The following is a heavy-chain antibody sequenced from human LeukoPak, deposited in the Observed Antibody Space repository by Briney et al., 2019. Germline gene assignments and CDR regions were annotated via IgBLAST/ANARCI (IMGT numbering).Heavy chain of an antibody. J-gene: IGHJ4*02. CDR3: ARGLRGNDY. Sequence: SETLSLTCAVYGGSFSGYYWSWIRQPPGKGLEWIGEINHSGSTNYNPSLKSRVTISVDTSKNQFSLKLSSVTAADAAVYYCARGLRGNDYWGQGTLVTVSS. CDR2: INHSGST. D-gene: IGHD4-23*01. CDR1: GGSFSGYY. V-gene: IGHV4-34*01.